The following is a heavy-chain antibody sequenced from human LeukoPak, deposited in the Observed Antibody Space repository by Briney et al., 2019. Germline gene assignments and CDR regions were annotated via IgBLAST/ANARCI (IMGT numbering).Heavy chain of an antibody. V-gene: IGHV3-48*04. CDR3: ARDYGDYDELGY. CDR2: ISGSSSTI. J-gene: IGHJ4*02. CDR1: GFTLSSYS. Sequence: PGGSLRLSCSASGFTLSSYSMNWVRQAPGKGLEWVSYISGSSSTIYYADSVKGRFTISRDNAKNSLYLQMNSLRAEDTAVYYCARDYGDYDELGYWGQGTLVTVSS. D-gene: IGHD4-17*01.